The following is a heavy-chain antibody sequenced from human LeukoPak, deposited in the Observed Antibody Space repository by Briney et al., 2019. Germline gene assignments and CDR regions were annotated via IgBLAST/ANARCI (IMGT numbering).Heavy chain of an antibody. CDR3: ARGQYYDFWSGYFYYYMDV. CDR2: INPNSGGT. Sequence: GASVKVSCKASGYTFTGYYMHWVRQAPGQGLEWMGRINPNSGGTNYAQKFQGRVTMTRDTSISTAYMELSRLRSDDTAVYYCARGQYYDFWSGYFYYYMDVWGKGTTVTVSS. D-gene: IGHD3-3*01. J-gene: IGHJ6*03. V-gene: IGHV1-2*06. CDR1: GYTFTGYY.